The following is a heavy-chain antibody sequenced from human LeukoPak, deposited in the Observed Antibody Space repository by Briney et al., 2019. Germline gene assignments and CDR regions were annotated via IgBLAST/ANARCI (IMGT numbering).Heavy chain of an antibody. V-gene: IGHV1-69*05. CDR3: ARGGLVVGVSNWFDP. D-gene: IGHD2-2*01. CDR2: IIPIFGTA. Sequence: SVEVSCKASGGTFSSYAISWVRQAPGQGLEWMGRIIPIFGTANYAQKFQGRVTITTDESTSTAYMELSSLRSEDTAVYYCARGGLVVGVSNWFDPWGQGTLVTVSS. CDR1: GGTFSSYA. J-gene: IGHJ5*02.